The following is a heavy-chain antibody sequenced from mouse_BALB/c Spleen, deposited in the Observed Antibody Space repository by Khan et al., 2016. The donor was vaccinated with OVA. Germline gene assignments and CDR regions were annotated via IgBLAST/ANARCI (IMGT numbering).Heavy chain of an antibody. D-gene: IGHD2-4*01. CDR3: ARYDYDYDGAFAY. J-gene: IGHJ3*01. V-gene: IGHV3-8*02. Sequence: EVQLQESGPSLVKPSQTLSLTCSVTGDSITSGYWNWIRKFPGNKLEYMGYISYSGSTYYNPSLKSRLSITRDTSKNQYYLQLNSVTTEDTATYYCARYDYDYDGAFAYGGQGTLVTVSA. CDR2: ISYSGST. CDR1: GDSITSGY.